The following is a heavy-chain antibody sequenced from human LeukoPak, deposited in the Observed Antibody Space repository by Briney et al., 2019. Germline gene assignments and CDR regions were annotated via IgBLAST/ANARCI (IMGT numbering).Heavy chain of an antibody. CDR3: ARDRRDIVVVPDQTLDY. CDR1: GFTFSSYA. J-gene: IGHJ4*02. V-gene: IGHV3-30-3*01. CDR2: ISYDGSNK. Sequence: GGSLRLSCAASGFTFSSYAMHWVRQAPGEGLEWVAVISYDGSNKYYADSVKGRFTISRDNSKNTLYLQMNSLRAEDTAVYYCARDRRDIVVVPDQTLDYWGQGTLVTVSS. D-gene: IGHD2-2*01.